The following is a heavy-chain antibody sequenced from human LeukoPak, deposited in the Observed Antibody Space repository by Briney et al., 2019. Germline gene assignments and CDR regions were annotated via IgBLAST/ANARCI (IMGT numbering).Heavy chain of an antibody. CDR3: ARYCSSTSCFSDAFDI. J-gene: IGHJ3*02. V-gene: IGHV4-4*07. Sequence: PSETLSLTCTVSDASITSFYWSWIRQPAGKGLEWIGHIYTSGNTNYNPSLKSRVTMSVDTSKNQFSLKLSSVTAADTAVYYCARYCSSTSCFSDAFDIWGQGTMVTVSS. CDR1: DASITSFY. CDR2: IYTSGNT. D-gene: IGHD2-2*01.